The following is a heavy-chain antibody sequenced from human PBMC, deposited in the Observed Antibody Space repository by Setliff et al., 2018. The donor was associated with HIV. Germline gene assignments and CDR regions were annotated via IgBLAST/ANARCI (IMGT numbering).Heavy chain of an antibody. D-gene: IGHD1-26*01. J-gene: IGHJ4*02. Sequence: GGSLRLSCAASGFTFSNAWMSWVRQAPGKGLEWVGRIKSKTDGGTTDYAAPVKGRFTISGDDSKNTLYLQMNSLKTEDTAVYYCARVGTGATEYFDYWGQGTLVTVSS. CDR1: GFTFSNAW. CDR3: ARVGTGATEYFDY. CDR2: IKSKTDGGTT. V-gene: IGHV3-15*01.